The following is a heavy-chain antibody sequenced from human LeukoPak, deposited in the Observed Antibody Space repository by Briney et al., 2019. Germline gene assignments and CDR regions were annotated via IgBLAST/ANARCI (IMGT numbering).Heavy chain of an antibody. CDR1: EFSLSTGGLG. Sequence: GPTPVNPTQPLTLTGTLSEFSLSTGGLGVGWIRQPPGKALEWLALINWDDDKRYSSSLKSRLTITKDTSKNQVVLTMTNMDPVDTATYYCSHRGGYYGSGSTFDYWGQGTLVTVSS. J-gene: IGHJ4*02. CDR3: SHRGGYYGSGSTFDY. CDR2: INWDDDK. V-gene: IGHV2-5*02. D-gene: IGHD3-10*01.